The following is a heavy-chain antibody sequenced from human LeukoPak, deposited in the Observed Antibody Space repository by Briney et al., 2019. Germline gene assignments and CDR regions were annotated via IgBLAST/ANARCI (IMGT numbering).Heavy chain of an antibody. D-gene: IGHD2-15*01. V-gene: IGHV5-51*01. Sequence: GESLKISCKGSGYSFTTYWIGWVRQMPGKGLEWMGIIYPGDSDTRYSPSLQGQVTISADKSISTAYLQWSSPKASDTAMYYCARQCSGGSCYTGPTWDYWGQGTLVTVSS. J-gene: IGHJ4*02. CDR3: ARQCSGGSCYTGPTWDY. CDR1: GYSFTTYW. CDR2: IYPGDSDT.